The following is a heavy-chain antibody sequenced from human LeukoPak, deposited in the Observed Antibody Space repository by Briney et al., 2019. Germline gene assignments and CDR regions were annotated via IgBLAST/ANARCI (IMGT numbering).Heavy chain of an antibody. Sequence: ASVKVSCKASGYTFSIYNMHWVRQAPGQGLEWMGIINPSGGTSYAQKLQGRITMTRDTSSVYMELRSLRSDDTAVYYCARAYGSGSSWDWIDPWGQGTLVTVSS. D-gene: IGHD3-10*01. V-gene: IGHV1-46*01. J-gene: IGHJ5*02. CDR2: INPSGGT. CDR1: GYTFSIYN. CDR3: ARAYGSGSSWDWIDP.